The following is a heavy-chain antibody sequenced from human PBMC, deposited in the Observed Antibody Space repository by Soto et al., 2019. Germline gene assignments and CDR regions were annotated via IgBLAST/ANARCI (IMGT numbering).Heavy chain of an antibody. D-gene: IGHD1-26*01. CDR2: MNPNSGST. CDR3: ARGGAGTYYYDGMDV. V-gene: IGHV1-8*01. Sequence: QVQLVQSGAEVKKPGASVKVSCKASGYTFTSYDINWVRQATGQGLEWLGWMNPNSGSTVYAQKFQGSVTMTRTTSISTADMELSSLRSEDTAVYYCARGGAGTYYYDGMDVWGQGTTVTVSS. J-gene: IGHJ6*02. CDR1: GYTFTSYD.